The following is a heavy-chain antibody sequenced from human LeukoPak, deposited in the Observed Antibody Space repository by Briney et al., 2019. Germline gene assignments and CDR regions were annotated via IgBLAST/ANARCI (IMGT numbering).Heavy chain of an antibody. J-gene: IGHJ6*03. D-gene: IGHD2-15*01. CDR2: INHSGST. V-gene: IGHV4-34*01. Sequence: SETLSLTCAVYGGSFSGYYWSWIRQPPGKGLEWIGEINHSGSTNYNPSLKSRVTISVDTSKNQFSLKLSSVTAADTAVYYCARDRCTGGRCYSLSVGYMDVWGKGTTVTVSS. CDR1: GGSFSGYY. CDR3: ARDRCTGGRCYSLSVGYMDV.